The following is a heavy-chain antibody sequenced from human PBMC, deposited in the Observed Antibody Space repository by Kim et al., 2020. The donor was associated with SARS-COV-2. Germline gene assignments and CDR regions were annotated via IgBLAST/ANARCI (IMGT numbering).Heavy chain of an antibody. Sequence: SETLSLTCAVSGGSISSSNWWSWVRQPPGKGLEWIGEIYHSGSTNYNPSLKSRVTISVDKSKNQFSLKLSSVTAADTAVYYCARSFLRDYGDYYYGMDVWGQGTTVTVSS. D-gene: IGHD4-17*01. CDR2: IYHSGST. V-gene: IGHV4-4*02. CDR1: GGSISSSNW. CDR3: ARSFLRDYGDYYYGMDV. J-gene: IGHJ6*02.